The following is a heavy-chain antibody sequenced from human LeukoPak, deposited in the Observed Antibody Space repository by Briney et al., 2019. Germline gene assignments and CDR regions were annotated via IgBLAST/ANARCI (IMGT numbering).Heavy chain of an antibody. D-gene: IGHD1-26*01. Sequence: SETLSLTCTVSGGSISSYFWSWIRQPPGMGLEWIGYIYYTGSTNYNPSLKRRVTISVDTSKNQFSLNLSSVTAADTAVYYCARHSLRGATEFDYWGQGTLVTVSS. J-gene: IGHJ4*02. CDR1: GGSISSYF. CDR3: ARHSLRGATEFDY. CDR2: IYYTGST. V-gene: IGHV4-59*08.